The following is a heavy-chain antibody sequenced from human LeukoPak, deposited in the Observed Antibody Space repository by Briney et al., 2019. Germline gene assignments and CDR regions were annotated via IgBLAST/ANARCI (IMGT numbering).Heavy chain of an antibody. CDR1: GYTFTAYY. CDR3: ARASYTYGSDY. V-gene: IGHV1-2*02. CDR2: ISPNTGGT. J-gene: IGHJ4*02. Sequence: ASVKVSCEASGYTFTAYYIHWVRQAPGQGLEWMGWISPNTGGTDYAHKFQGRVTMTRDKSFTTAYMELSRLTSDDTAMYYCARASYTYGSDYWGQGTLVTVSS. D-gene: IGHD5-18*01.